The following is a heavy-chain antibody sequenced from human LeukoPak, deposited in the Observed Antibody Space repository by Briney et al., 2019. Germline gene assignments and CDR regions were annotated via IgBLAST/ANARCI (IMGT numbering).Heavy chain of an antibody. CDR1: GASVTGYY. D-gene: IGHD2-15*01. CDR3: VIGVGWQPDY. Sequence: SECLSLTCTVVGASVTGYYLNSVRQPPGKGLEWIGHIYKIGTTNYNPPLKSRPTISADTSKNQFSLKLRSVTAANTAVYYCVIGVGWQPDYWGQGALVTVSS. CDR2: IYKIGTT. V-gene: IGHV4-59*02. J-gene: IGHJ4*02.